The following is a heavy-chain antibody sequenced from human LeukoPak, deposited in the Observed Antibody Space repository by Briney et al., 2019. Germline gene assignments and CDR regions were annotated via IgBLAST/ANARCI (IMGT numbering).Heavy chain of an antibody. D-gene: IGHD3-22*01. Sequence: PSETLSLTCAVSGYSISSGYYWGWIRQPPGKGLEWIGIIYHSGSTYYNPSLKSRVTISVDTSKNQFSLKLSSVTAADTAVYYCARYYYDSSGYSTADTDYWGQGTLVTVSS. CDR3: ARYYYDSSGYSTADTDY. J-gene: IGHJ4*02. CDR2: IYHSGST. CDR1: GYSISSGYY. V-gene: IGHV4-38-2*01.